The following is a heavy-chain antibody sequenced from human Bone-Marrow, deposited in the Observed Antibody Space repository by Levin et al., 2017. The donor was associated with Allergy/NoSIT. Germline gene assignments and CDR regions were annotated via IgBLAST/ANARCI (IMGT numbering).Heavy chain of an antibody. D-gene: IGHD5-12*01. CDR1: GGSISSSSYY. V-gene: IGHV4-39*01. J-gene: IGHJ4*02. Sequence: SQTLSLTCTVSGGSISSSSYYWGWIRQPPGKGLEWIGSIYYSGSTYYNPSLKSRVTISVDTSKNQFSLKLSSVTAADTAVYYCARRVSHSGYDSFDYWGQGTLVTVSS. CDR3: ARRVSHSGYDSFDY. CDR2: IYYSGST.